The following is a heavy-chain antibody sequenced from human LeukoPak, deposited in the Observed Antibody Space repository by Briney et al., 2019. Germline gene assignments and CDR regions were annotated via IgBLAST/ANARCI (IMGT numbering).Heavy chain of an antibody. J-gene: IGHJ4*02. V-gene: IGHV3-11*01. Sequence: PGGSLRLSCAASGFTFSDYYMSWIRQAPGKGLEWVSYISNSGSTIYYADSVKGRFTISRDNAKNSLYLQMNSLRAEDTAVYYCATPSGLCSSTSCYDESNDYWGQGTLVTVSS. CDR3: ATPSGLCSSTSCYDESNDY. D-gene: IGHD2-2*01. CDR2: ISNSGSTI. CDR1: GFTFSDYY.